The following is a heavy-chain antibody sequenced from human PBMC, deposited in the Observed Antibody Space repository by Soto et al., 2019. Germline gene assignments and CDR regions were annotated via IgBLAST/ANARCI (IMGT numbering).Heavy chain of an antibody. V-gene: IGHV3-21*01. Sequence: EVQLVESGGGLVKPGGSLRLSCAASGFTFSSYSMNWVRQAPGKGLEWVSSISSSSSYIYYADSVKGRFTISRDNAKNSLYLQMNSLRAEDTAVYYCAIDQPQAAHPLPRKRGDFEIWGQGTMVTVSS. CDR2: ISSSSSYI. CDR3: AIDQPQAAHPLPRKRGDFEI. D-gene: IGHD3-16*01. J-gene: IGHJ3*02. CDR1: GFTFSSYS.